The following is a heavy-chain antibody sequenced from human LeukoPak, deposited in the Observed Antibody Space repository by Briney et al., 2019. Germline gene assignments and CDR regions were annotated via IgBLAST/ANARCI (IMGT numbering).Heavy chain of an antibody. D-gene: IGHD5-18*01. Sequence: QPGGSLRLSCAASGFIVSTNYMSWVRQAPGKGLEWVSLIHSDGRTYYADAVKGRFTISRDNSKSSLYLQMNSLRAEDTAVYYCARRERLGYSYGRGTLDIWGQGTMVTVSS. CDR2: IHSDGRT. J-gene: IGHJ3*02. V-gene: IGHV3-66*01. CDR1: GFIVSTNY. CDR3: ARRERLGYSYGRGTLDI.